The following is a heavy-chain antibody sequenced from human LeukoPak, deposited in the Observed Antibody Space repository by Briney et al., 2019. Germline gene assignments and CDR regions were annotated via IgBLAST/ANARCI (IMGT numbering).Heavy chain of an antibody. Sequence: GGSLRLSCAASGFTFSSCSMNWVRQAPGKGLEWVSHITASGTAMFYADSVKGRFTISRDNAKNSLYLQMNSLRDEDTAVYYCASSGRYRFDYWGQGTLVTVCS. CDR3: ASSGRYRFDY. V-gene: IGHV3-48*02. D-gene: IGHD1-26*01. CDR1: GFTFSSCS. J-gene: IGHJ4*02. CDR2: ITASGTAM.